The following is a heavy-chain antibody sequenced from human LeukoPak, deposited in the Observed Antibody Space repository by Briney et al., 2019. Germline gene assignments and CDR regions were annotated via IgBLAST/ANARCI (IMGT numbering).Heavy chain of an antibody. J-gene: IGHJ6*02. CDR2: IYYSGST. Sequence: SETLSLTCTVSGGSISSGGYYWSWIRQHPGKGLEWIGYIYYSGSTYYNPSLKSRVTISVDTSKNQFSLKLSSVVAADTAVYYCATSIVVVPAAIDYYYGMDVWGQGTTVTVSS. CDR1: GGSISSGGYY. D-gene: IGHD2-2*02. CDR3: ATSIVVVPAAIDYYYGMDV. V-gene: IGHV4-31*03.